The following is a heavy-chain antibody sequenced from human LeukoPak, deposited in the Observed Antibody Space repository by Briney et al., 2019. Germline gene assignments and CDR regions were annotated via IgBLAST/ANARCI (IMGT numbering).Heavy chain of an antibody. J-gene: IGHJ4*02. CDR2: INPNSGGT. CDR1: GYTFTSSG. V-gene: IGHV1-2*02. CDR3: ARGEPLWGVRGVIITTYYFDY. Sequence: ASVKVSCKASGYTFTSSGISWVRQAPGQGLERMGWINPNSGGTNYAQKFQGRVTMTRDTSISTAYMELSRLRSDDTAVYYCARGEPLWGVRGVIITTYYFDYWGQGTLVTVSS. D-gene: IGHD3-10*02.